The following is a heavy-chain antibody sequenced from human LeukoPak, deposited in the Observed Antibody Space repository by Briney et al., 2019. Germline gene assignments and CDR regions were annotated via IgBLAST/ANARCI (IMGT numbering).Heavy chain of an antibody. Sequence: GGSLRLSCTASGFIFADYAMSWFRQAPGKGLEWVGFIRSRAYGGTTDYAASVKGRFTISRDNAKDSLYLQMNNLRVEDTAVYYCARNGFEFRYFDWSEKNDYRGQGTLVTVSS. CDR2: IRSRAYGGTT. D-gene: IGHD3-9*01. V-gene: IGHV3-49*03. CDR1: GFIFADYA. J-gene: IGHJ4*02. CDR3: ARNGFEFRYFDWSEKNDY.